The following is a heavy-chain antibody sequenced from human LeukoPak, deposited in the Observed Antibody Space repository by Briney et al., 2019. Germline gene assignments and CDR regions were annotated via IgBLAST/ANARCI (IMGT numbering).Heavy chain of an antibody. V-gene: IGHV4-39*07. Sequence: SETLSLTCTVSGGSISSSSYYWGWIRQPPGKGLEWIGSIYYSGSTYYNPSLKSRVTISVDTSKNQFSLKLSSVTAADTAVYYCARAPLDILTGYTWFDPWGQGTLVTVSS. CDR1: GGSISSSSYY. J-gene: IGHJ5*02. D-gene: IGHD3-9*01. CDR3: ARAPLDILTGYTWFDP. CDR2: IYYSGST.